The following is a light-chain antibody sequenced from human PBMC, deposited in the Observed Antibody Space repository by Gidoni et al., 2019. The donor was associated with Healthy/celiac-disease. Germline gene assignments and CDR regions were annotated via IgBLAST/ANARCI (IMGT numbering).Light chain of an antibody. CDR2: KDS. Sequence: SYELTQPPSVSVSPGQTARITCSGDALPKQYAYWYQQKPGQAPVRVIYKDSERPSGIPERFSGSSSGTTVTLTISGVQAEDEADYYCQSADSSGTPVFGGGTKLTVL. CDR1: ALPKQY. CDR3: QSADSSGTPV. J-gene: IGLJ3*02. V-gene: IGLV3-25*02.